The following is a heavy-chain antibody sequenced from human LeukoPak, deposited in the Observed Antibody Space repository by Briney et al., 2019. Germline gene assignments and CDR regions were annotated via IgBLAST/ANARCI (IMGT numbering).Heavy chain of an antibody. V-gene: IGHV5-51*01. CDR2: IYPGDSDT. CDR3: ARHACGGDCYPREGPGYYYYYYMDV. D-gene: IGHD2-21*02. CDR1: GYRFTSYS. J-gene: IGHJ6*03. Sequence: GESRQISCQGSGYRFTSYSIGWVRPRPGKGLEWMGIIYPGDSDTRYSPSFQGQVTISADKSISTAYLQWSSLKASDTAMYYCARHACGGDCYPREGPGYYYYYYMDVWGKGTTVTVSS.